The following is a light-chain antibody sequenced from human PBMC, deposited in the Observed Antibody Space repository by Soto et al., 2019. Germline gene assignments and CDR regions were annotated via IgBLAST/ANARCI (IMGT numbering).Light chain of an antibody. CDR2: DVS. CDR3: SSYTSSSTLPYV. Sequence: LTQPASVSGSPGQSITISCTGTSSDVGGYNYVSWYQQHPGKAPKLMIYDVSNRPSGVSNRFSGSKSGNTASLTISGLYAEDDADYYCSSYTSSSTLPYVFGTGTKVTVL. J-gene: IGLJ1*01. CDR1: SSDVGGYNY. V-gene: IGLV2-14*01.